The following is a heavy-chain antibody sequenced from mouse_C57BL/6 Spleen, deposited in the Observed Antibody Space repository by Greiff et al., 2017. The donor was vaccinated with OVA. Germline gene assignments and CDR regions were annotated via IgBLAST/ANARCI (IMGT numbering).Heavy chain of an antibody. D-gene: IGHD2-4*01. J-gene: IGHJ2*01. Sequence: EVQLVESVAELVRPGASVKLSCTASGFNIKNTYMHWVKQRPEQGLEWIGRIDPANGNSKYAPKFQGKATITADTSSNTAYLQLSSLTSEDTAIYYCARNGDMGLQGFFDYWGQGTTLTVSS. CDR3: ARNGDMGLQGFFDY. CDR1: GFNIKNTY. CDR2: IDPANGNS. V-gene: IGHV14-3*01.